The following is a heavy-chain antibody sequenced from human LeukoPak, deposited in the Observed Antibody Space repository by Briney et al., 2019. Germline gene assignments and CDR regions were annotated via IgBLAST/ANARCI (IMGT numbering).Heavy chain of an antibody. CDR1: GFTFSNAW. D-gene: IGHD3-22*01. CDR2: IRSNSDGGTI. J-gene: IGHJ5*02. V-gene: IGHV3-15*07. Sequence: GGSLRLSCATSGFTFSNAWMNWVRQAPGKGLEWVGRIRSNSDGGTIDYAAPVKGRFALSRDDSKNTLYLQMNSLQTGDTAVYYCATDFYDTTWSQGTLVTVSS. CDR3: ATDFYDTT.